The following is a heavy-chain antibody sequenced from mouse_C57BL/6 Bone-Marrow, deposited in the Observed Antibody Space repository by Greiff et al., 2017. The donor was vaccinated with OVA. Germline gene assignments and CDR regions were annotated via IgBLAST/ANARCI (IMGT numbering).Heavy chain of an antibody. CDR2: ISYRGST. CDR3: ARDYGSSPWYFDV. CDR1: GYSITSDY. Sequence: EVQLQQSGPGLAKPSQTLSLTCSVTGYSITSDYWNWIRKFPGNKLEYMGYISYRGSTYYNPSLKSRISITRDTSKNQYYLQLNSVTTEDTATYYCARDYGSSPWYFDVWGTGTTVTVSS. D-gene: IGHD1-1*01. J-gene: IGHJ1*03. V-gene: IGHV3-8*01.